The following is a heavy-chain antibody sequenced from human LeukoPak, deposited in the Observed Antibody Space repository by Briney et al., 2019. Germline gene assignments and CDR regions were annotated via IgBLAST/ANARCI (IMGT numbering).Heavy chain of an antibody. D-gene: IGHD5-18*01. CDR3: ARGASGYSYG. V-gene: IGHV4-59*01. CDR2: IYYSGTT. J-gene: IGHJ4*02. CDR1: GDSISSSY. Sequence: PSETLSLTCSVSGDSISSSYWSWIRQSPGKGLEWMGYIYYSGTTNYNPSLKSRVTISIDTSKNQFSLKLSSVTAADTAIYYCARGASGYSYGWGQGTLVTVSS.